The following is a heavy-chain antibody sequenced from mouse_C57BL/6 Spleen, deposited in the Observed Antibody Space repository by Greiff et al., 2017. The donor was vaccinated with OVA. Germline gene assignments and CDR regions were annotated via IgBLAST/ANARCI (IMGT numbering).Heavy chain of an antibody. CDR1: GYAFSSYW. J-gene: IGHJ4*01. V-gene: IGHV1-80*01. D-gene: IGHD2-1*01. CDR2: IYPGDGDT. CDR3: ARDYYGNYGRGYYAMDY. Sequence: VHLVESGAELVKPGASVKISCKASGYAFSSYWMNWVKQRPGKGLEWIGQIYPGDGDTNYNGKFKGKATLTADKSSSTAYMQLSSLTSEDSAVYFCARDYYGNYGRGYYAMDYWGQGTSVTVSS.